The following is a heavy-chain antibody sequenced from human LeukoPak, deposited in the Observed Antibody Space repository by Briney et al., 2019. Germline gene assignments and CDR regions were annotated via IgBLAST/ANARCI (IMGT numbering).Heavy chain of an antibody. CDR3: AKDRYSGSYYLFGY. J-gene: IGHJ4*02. CDR2: IRYDGSNK. D-gene: IGHD1-26*01. CDR1: EFTFSSYG. V-gene: IGHV3-30*02. Sequence: GGSLRLSSAASEFTFSSYGMHWVRQAPGKGLEWVAFIRYDGSNKYYADSVKGRFTISRDNSKNTLYLQMNSLRAEDTAVYYCAKDRYSGSYYLFGYWGQGTLVTVSS.